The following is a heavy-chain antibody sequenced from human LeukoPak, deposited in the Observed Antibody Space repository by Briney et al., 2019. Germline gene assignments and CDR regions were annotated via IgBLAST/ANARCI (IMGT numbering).Heavy chain of an antibody. CDR2: IYYSGST. CDR3: GRVKGDYVWGSYRPVGLLDI. D-gene: IGHD3-16*02. V-gene: IGHV4-39*07. J-gene: IGHJ3*02. Sequence: SETLSLTCTVSGGSISSSSYYWGWIRQPPGKGLEWIGIIYYSGSTYSNPSLKSRVTISVDTSKNQFSLKLSSVTAADTAVYYCGRVKGDYVWGSYRPVGLLDIWGQGTMVTVSS. CDR1: GGSISSSSYY.